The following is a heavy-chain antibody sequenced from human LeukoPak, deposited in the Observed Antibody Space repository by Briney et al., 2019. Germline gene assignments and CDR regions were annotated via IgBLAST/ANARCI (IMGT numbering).Heavy chain of an antibody. V-gene: IGHV3-66*01. Sequence: GGSLRLSCAVSGFTVSTNHITWVRQAPGKGLECVSVIYGGGSTYYADSVKGRFTISRDSSKNTVYLQMNRLRAEDTAVYYCAGAGGYSGYGSQGTLVTVSS. D-gene: IGHD5-12*01. J-gene: IGHJ4*02. CDR3: AGAGGYSGY. CDR2: IYGGGST. CDR1: GFTVSTNH.